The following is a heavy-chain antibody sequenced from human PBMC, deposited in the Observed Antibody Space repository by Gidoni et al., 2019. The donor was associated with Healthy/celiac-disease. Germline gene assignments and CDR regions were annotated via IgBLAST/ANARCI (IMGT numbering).Heavy chain of an antibody. Sequence: QVQLQQWGAGLLKPSETLSLTCAVYGGSFSGYYWSWIRQPPGKGLEWIGEINHSGSTNYNPSLKSRVTISVDTSKNQFSLKLSSVTAADTAVYYCARAHNRLFSGYAFDIWGQGTMVTVSS. V-gene: IGHV4-34*01. CDR2: INHSGST. J-gene: IGHJ3*02. CDR3: ARAHNRLFSGYAFDI. D-gene: IGHD3-22*01. CDR1: GGSFSGYY.